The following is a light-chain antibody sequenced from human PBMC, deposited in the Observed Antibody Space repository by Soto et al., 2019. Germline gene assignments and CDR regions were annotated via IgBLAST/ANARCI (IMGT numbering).Light chain of an antibody. J-gene: IGKJ1*01. CDR1: QSVDNR. CDR3: QQYIDWPRT. V-gene: IGKV3-15*01. CDR2: GAI. Sequence: EIVMTQSPATLSVSPGERATLSCRASQSVDNRLAWYQHTPGQAPRLLIYGAIYRATGVPAKFSGSGSGTECTLTITSLQSEDFALYYCQQYIDWPRTFGQGTKVDI.